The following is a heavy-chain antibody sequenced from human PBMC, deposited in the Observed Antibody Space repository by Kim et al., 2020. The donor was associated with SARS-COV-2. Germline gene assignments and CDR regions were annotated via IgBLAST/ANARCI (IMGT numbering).Heavy chain of an antibody. V-gene: IGHV3-53*01. CDR3: ATSSLDYYYYYMDV. Sequence: ADPVKGRFTISSHNSKNTLYLQMNSLRAEDTAVYYCATSSLDYYYYYMDVWGKGTTVTVSS. D-gene: IGHD3-16*01. J-gene: IGHJ6*03.